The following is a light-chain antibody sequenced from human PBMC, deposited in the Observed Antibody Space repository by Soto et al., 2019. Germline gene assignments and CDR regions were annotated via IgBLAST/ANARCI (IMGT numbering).Light chain of an antibody. CDR3: QSYDSSLSGYV. CDR2: GNV. J-gene: IGLJ1*01. CDR1: SSNIGAGFD. V-gene: IGLV1-40*01. Sequence: QSVLTQPPSVSGAPGQRVTISCTGRSSNIGAGFDVHWYQQLPGTAPKLLIYGNVAWPSGVPDRFSGSKSGTSASLAITGLQAEDEADYYCQSYDSSLSGYVFGTGTKLTVL.